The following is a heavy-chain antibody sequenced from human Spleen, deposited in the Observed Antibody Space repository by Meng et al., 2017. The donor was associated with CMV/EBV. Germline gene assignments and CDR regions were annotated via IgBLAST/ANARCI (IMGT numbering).Heavy chain of an antibody. J-gene: IGHJ4*02. CDR1: GFIFDDYA. D-gene: IGHD3-10*01. CDR3: AKAPHPYGSFDY. V-gene: IGHV3-9*01. CDR2: INWSSGSI. Sequence: SLKISFAASGFIFDDYAMHWVRQAPGKGLEWVSGINWSSGSIGYADSVKGRFTVSRDNAKNSLYLQMNSLRAEDTALYYCAKAPHPYGSFDYWGQGTLVTVSS.